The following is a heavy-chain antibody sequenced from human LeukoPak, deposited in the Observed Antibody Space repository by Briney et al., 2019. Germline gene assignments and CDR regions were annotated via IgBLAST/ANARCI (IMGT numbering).Heavy chain of an antibody. Sequence: GGSLRLSCAASGFTFSSYSMNWVRQAPGKGLEWVSSISSSSSYIYYADSVKGRFTISRDNAKNSLYLQMNSLRAEDTAVYYCARGPPMYSYGSSAYHYDYFEYWGQGTLVTVSS. J-gene: IGHJ4*02. V-gene: IGHV3-21*01. CDR3: ARGPPMYSYGSSAYHYDYFEY. CDR1: GFTFSSYS. CDR2: ISSSSSYI. D-gene: IGHD3-22*01.